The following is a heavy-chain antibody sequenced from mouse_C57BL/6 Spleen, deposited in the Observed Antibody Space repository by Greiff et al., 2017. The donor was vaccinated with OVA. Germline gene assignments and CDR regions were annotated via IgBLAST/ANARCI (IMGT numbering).Heavy chain of an antibody. CDR1: GYTFTDYY. J-gene: IGHJ4*01. V-gene: IGHV1-19*01. CDR2: INPYNGGT. Sequence: EVQLQQSGPVLVKPGASVKMSCKASGYTFTDYYMNWVKQSHGKSLEWIGVINPYNGGTSYNQKFKGKATLTVDKSSSTAYMELNSLTSEDSAVYYCARAPLSDAMDYWGQGTSVTVSS. D-gene: IGHD2-3*01. CDR3: ARAPLSDAMDY.